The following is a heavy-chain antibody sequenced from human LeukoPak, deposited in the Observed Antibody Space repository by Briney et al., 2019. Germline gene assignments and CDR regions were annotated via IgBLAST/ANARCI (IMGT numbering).Heavy chain of an antibody. CDR3: ARGGRLRLGELSSLDY. V-gene: IGHV3-64*01. D-gene: IGHD3-16*02. CDR1: GITFSSYA. CDR2: ISSNGGST. Sequence: GGSLRLSCAASGITFSSYAMHWVRQAPGKGLEYVSAISSNGGSTYYANSVKGRFTISRDSSKNTLYLQMGSLRAEDMAVYYCARGGRLRLGELSSLDYWGQGTLVTVSS. J-gene: IGHJ4*02.